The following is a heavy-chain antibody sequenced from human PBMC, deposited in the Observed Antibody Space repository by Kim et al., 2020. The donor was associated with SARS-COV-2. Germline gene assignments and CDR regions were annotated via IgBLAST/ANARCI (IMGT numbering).Heavy chain of an antibody. Sequence: YADSVKGRFTMSRDNAKNSLYLEMNSLRAEDTAIYYCASLDSAQVPGVFWGQGTLVIVSS. CDR3: ASLDSAQVPGVF. D-gene: IGHD3-10*01. V-gene: IGHV3-7*03. J-gene: IGHJ4*02.